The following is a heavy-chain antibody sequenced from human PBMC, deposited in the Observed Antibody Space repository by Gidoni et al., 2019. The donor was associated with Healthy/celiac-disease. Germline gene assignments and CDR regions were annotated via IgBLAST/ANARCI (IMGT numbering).Heavy chain of an antibody. D-gene: IGHD3-22*01. Sequence: QVQLQESGPGLVKPSETLSLTCTVSGGSISSYYWSWIRQPPGKGLEWIGYIYYSGSTNYNPSLKSRVTISVDTSKNQFSLKLSSVTAADTAVYYCARGDYYDSSGYYFPFDYWGQGTLVTVSS. J-gene: IGHJ4*02. CDR1: GGSISSYY. CDR3: ARGDYYDSSGYYFPFDY. V-gene: IGHV4-59*08. CDR2: IYYSGST.